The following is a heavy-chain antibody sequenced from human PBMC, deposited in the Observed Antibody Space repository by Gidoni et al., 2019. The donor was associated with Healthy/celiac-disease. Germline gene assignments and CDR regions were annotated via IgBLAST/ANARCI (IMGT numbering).Heavy chain of an antibody. V-gene: IGHV4-34*01. J-gene: IGHJ2*01. Sequence: QVQLQQWGAGLLKPSETLSLTCAVYGGSFSGYYWSWIRQPPGKGLEWIGEINHSGSTNYNPSLKSRVTISVDTSKNQFSLKLSSVTAADTAVYYCARGRKVKGITMIVVAYWYFDLWGRGTLVTVSS. CDR2: INHSGST. CDR3: ARGRKVKGITMIVVAYWYFDL. CDR1: GGSFSGYY. D-gene: IGHD3-22*01.